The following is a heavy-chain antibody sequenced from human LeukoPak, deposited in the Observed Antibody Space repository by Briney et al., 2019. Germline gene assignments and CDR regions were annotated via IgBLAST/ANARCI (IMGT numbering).Heavy chain of an antibody. Sequence: PSETLSLTCTVSGGSISSSSYYWGWIRQPPGKGLEWIGSIYYSGSTYYNPSLKSRVTISVDTSKNQFSLKLDSVTAADTAVYYCARVRDYGSGNNWFDPWGQGTLVTVSS. CDR2: IYYSGST. D-gene: IGHD3-10*01. CDR1: GGSISSSSYY. V-gene: IGHV4-39*01. J-gene: IGHJ5*02. CDR3: ARVRDYGSGNNWFDP.